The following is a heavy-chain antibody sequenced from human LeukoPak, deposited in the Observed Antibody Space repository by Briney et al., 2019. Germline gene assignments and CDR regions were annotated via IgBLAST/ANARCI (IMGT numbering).Heavy chain of an antibody. Sequence: GESLRLSCAASGFTFSIYAMTWVRQAPGKGLEWVAVISYDGTKKYYADSVKGRFTISRDNSKNTLYLQMNSLRTEDTAVYYCANHVDTDMVTDYWGQGTLVTVS. D-gene: IGHD5-18*01. CDR1: GFTFSIYA. J-gene: IGHJ4*02. CDR2: ISYDGTKK. CDR3: ANHVDTDMVTDY. V-gene: IGHV3-30*18.